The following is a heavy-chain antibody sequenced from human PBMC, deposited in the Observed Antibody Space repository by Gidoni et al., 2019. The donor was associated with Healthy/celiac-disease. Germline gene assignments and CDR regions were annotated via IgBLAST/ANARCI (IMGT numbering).Heavy chain of an antibody. CDR3: ARHAIVVVPAANPIAERPGIAVAGTEPQIREYYFDY. J-gene: IGHJ4*02. D-gene: IGHD2-2*01. Sequence: QVQLQESGPGLVKPSETLSLTCTVSGGSISSYYWSWIRHPPAQGLAWLGYISYSGSTNYNPSLKSRVTISVDTSKNQFSLKLSSVTAADTAVYYCARHAIVVVPAANPIAERPGIAVAGTEPQIREYYFDYWGQGTLVTVSS. V-gene: IGHV4-59*08. CDR2: ISYSGST. CDR1: GGSISSYY.